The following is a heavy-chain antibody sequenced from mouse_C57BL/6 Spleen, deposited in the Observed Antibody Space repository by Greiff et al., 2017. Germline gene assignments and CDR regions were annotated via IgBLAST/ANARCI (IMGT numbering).Heavy chain of an antibody. J-gene: IGHJ2*01. CDR2: IRNKANGYTT. CDR3: ARYPPCEYDRDYFDY. D-gene: IGHD2-4*01. CDR1: GFTFTDYY. V-gene: IGHV7-3*01. Sequence: EVKVVESGGGLVQPGGSLSLSCAASGFTFTDYYMSWVRQPPGKALEWLGFIRNKANGYTTEYSASVKGRFTISRDNSQSILYLQMNALRAEDSATYYCARYPPCEYDRDYFDYWGQGTTLTVSS.